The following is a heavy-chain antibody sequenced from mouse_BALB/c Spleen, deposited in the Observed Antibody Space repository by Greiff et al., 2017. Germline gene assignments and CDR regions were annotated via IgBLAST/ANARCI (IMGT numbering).Heavy chain of an antibody. CDR2: ISSGGGST. CDR1: GFAFSSYD. CDR3: ARQGTATDY. D-gene: IGHD1-2*01. V-gene: IGHV5-12-1*01. J-gene: IGHJ2*01. Sequence: VESGGGLVKPGGSLKLSCAASGFAFSSYDMSWVRQTPEKRLEWVAYISSGGGSTYYPDTVKGRFTISRDNAKNTLYLQMSSLKSEDTAMYYCARQGTATDYWGQGTTLTVSS.